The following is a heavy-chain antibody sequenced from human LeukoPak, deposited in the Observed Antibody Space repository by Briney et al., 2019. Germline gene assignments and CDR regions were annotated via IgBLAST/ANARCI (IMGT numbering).Heavy chain of an antibody. CDR1: GYSISSGYY. CDR3: ASPLLGGSYYEPVDY. J-gene: IGHJ4*02. D-gene: IGHD1-26*01. CDR2: IYHSGST. V-gene: IGHV4-38-2*01. Sequence: SETPSLTCAVSGYSISSGYYWGWIRQPPGKGLEGIGSIYHSGSTYYNPSLKSRVTISVDTSKNQFSLKLSSVTAADTAVYYCASPLLGGSYYEPVDYWGQGTLVTVSS.